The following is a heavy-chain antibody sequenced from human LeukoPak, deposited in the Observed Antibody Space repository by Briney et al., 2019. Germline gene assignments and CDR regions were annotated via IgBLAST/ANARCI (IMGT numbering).Heavy chain of an antibody. D-gene: IGHD3-22*01. CDR1: GFTFSSYS. Sequence: GGSLRLSCAASGFTFSSYSMNWVRQAPGKGLEWVSSISSSSSYIYYADSVKGRFTISSDNAKNSLYLQMNSLRAEDTAVNYCARVESSGCPNVGYWARETLVTVSS. J-gene: IGHJ4*02. CDR3: ARVESSGCPNVGY. CDR2: ISSSSSYI. V-gene: IGHV3-21*01.